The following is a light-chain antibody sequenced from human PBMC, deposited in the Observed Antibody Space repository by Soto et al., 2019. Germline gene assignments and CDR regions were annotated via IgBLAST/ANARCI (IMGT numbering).Light chain of an antibody. CDR2: DAS. V-gene: IGKV1-5*01. J-gene: IGKJ1*01. Sequence: DLHMPQSPSTLSAYVGDTVTITFRASQSISNSLAWYQQKPGKAPKLLIYDASSLESGVPSRFSGSGSGTEFTLTISSVQPDDFATYYCQQYNSYLTFGQGTKVDIK. CDR3: QQYNSYLT. CDR1: QSISNS.